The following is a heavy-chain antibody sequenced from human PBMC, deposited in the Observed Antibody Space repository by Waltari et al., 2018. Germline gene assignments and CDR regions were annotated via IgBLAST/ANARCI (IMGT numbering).Heavy chain of an antibody. CDR2: ISGGGPGT. CDR1: GITFSGYG. V-gene: IGHV3-23*03. D-gene: IGHD2-15*01. J-gene: IGHJ4*02. CDR3: ARCTGGSCYGFDY. Sequence: EVQLLESGGGWVHPGGCLRLSCAASGITFSGYGMSWVRQAPGKGLEWVSFISGGGPGTYYGDSVKGRFTISRDNSKSTVYLQMNSLRAEDTAVYYCARCTGGSCYGFDYWGQGTLVTVSS.